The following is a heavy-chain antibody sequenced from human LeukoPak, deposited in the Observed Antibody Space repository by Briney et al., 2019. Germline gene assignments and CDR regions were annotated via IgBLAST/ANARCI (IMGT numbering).Heavy chain of an antibody. D-gene: IGHD6-13*01. J-gene: IGHJ4*02. CDR2: ISGSGDNT. CDR3: ASIAAVGPVDY. V-gene: IGHV3-23*01. CDR1: GFTFSSYA. Sequence: GGSLRLSCAASGFTFSSYAMSWVRQAPGKGLEWVSAISGSGDNTYYADSVKGRFTISRDNSKNTLYLQMNSLRAEDTAVYYCASIAAVGPVDYWGQGTLVTVSS.